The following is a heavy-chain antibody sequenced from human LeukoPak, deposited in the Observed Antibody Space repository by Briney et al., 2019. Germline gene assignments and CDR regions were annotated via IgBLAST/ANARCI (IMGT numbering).Heavy chain of an antibody. CDR1: GFTFSSYG. CDR2: ISYDGRNK. D-gene: IGHD3-22*01. J-gene: IGHJ4*02. Sequence: GRSLRLSCAASGFTFSSYGMHWVRQAPGKGLEWVAVISYDGRNKYYADSVKGRFTISRDNSKNTLYLQMNSLRAEDTAVYYCAKDSYYYDSSGYFDYWGQGTLVTVSS. V-gene: IGHV3-30*18. CDR3: AKDSYYYDSSGYFDY.